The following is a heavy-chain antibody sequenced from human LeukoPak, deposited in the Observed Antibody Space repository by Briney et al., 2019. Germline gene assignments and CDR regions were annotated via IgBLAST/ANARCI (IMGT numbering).Heavy chain of an antibody. J-gene: IGHJ4*02. CDR1: GYTFTSYG. CDR2: ISAYNGNT. CDR3: ARVLGRDGYNAGLDY. V-gene: IGHV1-18*01. Sequence: ASVKVSCKAFGYTFTSYGISWVRQAPGQGLEWMGWISAYNGNTNYAQKLQGRVTMTTDTSTSTAYMELRSLRSDDTAVYYCARVLGRDGYNAGLDYWGQGTLVTVSS. D-gene: IGHD5-24*01.